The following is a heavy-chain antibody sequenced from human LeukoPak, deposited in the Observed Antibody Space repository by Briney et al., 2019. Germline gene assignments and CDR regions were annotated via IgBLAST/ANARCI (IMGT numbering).Heavy chain of an antibody. V-gene: IGHV3-23*01. J-gene: IGHJ3*01. CDR2: ISSSGSGGNT. D-gene: IGHD3-9*01. Sequence: PGGSLRLSCVASGVTLSSYATSWARQAPGKGLEWVSRISSSGSGGNTYYADSVKGRFTISRDSSRNTLFLHMNTLRAEDTAVYYCAKKAPFSYIILPPDAFALWGQGTVVTVSS. CDR3: AKKAPFSYIILPPDAFAL. CDR1: GVTLSSYA.